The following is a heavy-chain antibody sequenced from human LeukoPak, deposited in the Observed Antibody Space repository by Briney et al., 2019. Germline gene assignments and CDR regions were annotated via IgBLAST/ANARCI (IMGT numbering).Heavy chain of an antibody. CDR3: AGWDSSGWLDY. CDR1: GGSISSYY. D-gene: IGHD6-19*01. CDR2: IYYSGST. J-gene: IGHJ4*02. V-gene: IGHV4-59*01. Sequence: NPSETLSLTCTVSGGSISSYYWSWIRQPPGKGLEWIGYIYYSGSTNYNPSLKSRVTISVDTSKNQFSLKLSSVTAADTAVYYCAGWDSSGWLDYWGQGTLVTVSS.